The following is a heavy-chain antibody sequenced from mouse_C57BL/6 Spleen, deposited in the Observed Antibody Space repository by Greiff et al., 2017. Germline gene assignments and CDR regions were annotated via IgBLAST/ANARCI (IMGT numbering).Heavy chain of an antibody. CDR1: GYTFTSYW. J-gene: IGHJ2*01. CDR3: ASRREGRYYFDY. V-gene: IGHV1-53*01. CDR2: INPTNGGT. Sequence: QVQLQQPGAELVKPGASVKLSCKASGYTFTSYWMNWVKQRPGQGLEWIGNINPTNGGTNYNEKFKSKATLTVDKSSSTAYMQLSSLISEDSAVYYCASRREGRYYFDYWGQGTTLTVSS.